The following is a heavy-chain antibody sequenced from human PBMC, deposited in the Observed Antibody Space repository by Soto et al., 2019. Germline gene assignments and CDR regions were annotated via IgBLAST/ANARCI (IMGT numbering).Heavy chain of an antibody. Sequence: QVQLQESGPGLVKPSGTLSLTCAVSGGSISSSNWWSWVRQPPGKGLEWIGEIYHSGSTNYNPSLKRRVTISVDQSKTQFSLKLSSVTAADTAVYYCARVSGSYYYGMDVWGQGTTVTVSS. V-gene: IGHV4-4*02. CDR3: ARVSGSYYYGMDV. D-gene: IGHD3-10*01. CDR1: GGSISSSNW. J-gene: IGHJ6*02. CDR2: IYHSGST.